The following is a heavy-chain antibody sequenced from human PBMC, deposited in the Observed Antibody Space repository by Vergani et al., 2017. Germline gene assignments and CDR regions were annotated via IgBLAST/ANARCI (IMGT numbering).Heavy chain of an antibody. CDR1: GFTFSSYA. V-gene: IGHV3-23*01. J-gene: IGHJ6*02. Sequence: EVQLLESGGGLVQPGGSLRLSCAASGFTFSSYAMSWVRQAPGKGLEWVSAISGSGGSTYYADSVKGRFTISRDNSKNTLYLQMNSLRAEDTAVYYCAKSVDTAMVLYYYYYGMDVWGQGTTVTVSS. CDR3: AKSVDTAMVLYYYYYGMDV. CDR2: ISGSGGST. D-gene: IGHD5-18*01.